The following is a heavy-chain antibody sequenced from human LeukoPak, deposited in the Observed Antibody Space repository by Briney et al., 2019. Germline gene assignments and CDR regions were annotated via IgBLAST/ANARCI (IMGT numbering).Heavy chain of an antibody. CDR3: ARDRVDYYYYYMDV. CDR2: IIPIFGTA. CDR1: GGTFSSYA. D-gene: IGHD3-10*01. V-gene: IGHV1-69*06. J-gene: IGHJ6*03. Sequence: GASVKVSCKASGGTFSSYAISWVRQAPGQGLEWMGGIIPIFGTANYAQKFQGRVTITADKSTSTAYMELSSLRSEDTAVYYCARDRVDYYYYYMDVWGKGTTVTVSS.